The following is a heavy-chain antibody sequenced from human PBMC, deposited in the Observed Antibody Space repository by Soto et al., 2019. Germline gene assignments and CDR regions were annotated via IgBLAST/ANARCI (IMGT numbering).Heavy chain of an antibody. CDR2: MNPNSGNT. D-gene: IGHD6-19*01. CDR3: ARGRTGYSSGWYLVYYFDY. Sequence: QVQLVQSGAEVKKPGASVKVSCKASGYTFTSYDINWVRQATGQGLEWMGWMNPNSGNTGYAQKFQGRVTMTRNTSISTDYMELSSLRSEDTAVYYCARGRTGYSSGWYLVYYFDYWGQGTLVTVSS. CDR1: GYTFTSYD. J-gene: IGHJ4*02. V-gene: IGHV1-8*01.